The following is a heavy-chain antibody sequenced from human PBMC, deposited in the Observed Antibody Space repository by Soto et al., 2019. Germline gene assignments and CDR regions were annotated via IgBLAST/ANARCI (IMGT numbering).Heavy chain of an antibody. J-gene: IGHJ5*02. CDR3: ARDLVVPDAISSPTNWFDP. D-gene: IGHD2-2*01. V-gene: IGHV1-69*01. CDR2: IIPIFGTA. Sequence: QAPGQGLEWMGGIIPIFGTANYAQKFQGRVTITADESTSTAYMELSSLRSEDTAVYYCARDLVVPDAISSPTNWFDPWGQGTLVTVSS.